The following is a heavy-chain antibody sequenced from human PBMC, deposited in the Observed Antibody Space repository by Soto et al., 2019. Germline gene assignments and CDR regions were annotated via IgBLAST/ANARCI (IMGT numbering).Heavy chain of an antibody. D-gene: IGHD6-13*01. V-gene: IGHV1-8*01. Sequence: QVQLVQSGAEVKKPGASVKVSCKASGYTFTSYDINWVRQATGQGLEWMGWMNPNSGNTGYAQKFQGRVTMTRNTSISTAYMELSSLRSEDTAVYYCARGARSSWYTPSDAFDIWGQGTMVTVSS. CDR3: ARGARSSWYTPSDAFDI. CDR1: GYTFTSYD. J-gene: IGHJ3*02. CDR2: MNPNSGNT.